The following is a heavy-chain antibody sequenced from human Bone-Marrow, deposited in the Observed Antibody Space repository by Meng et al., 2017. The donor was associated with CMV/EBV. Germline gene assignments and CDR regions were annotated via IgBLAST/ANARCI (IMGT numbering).Heavy chain of an antibody. Sequence: GESLKISCAASGFTFSSYAMSWVRQAPGKGLGWVSAISGSGGSTYYADSVKGGFTISRDNSKNALYLQMNNLRAEDTAVYYCAKDLGYCGSTSCYFGLGYWGQGTLVTVSS. CDR1: GFTFSSYA. D-gene: IGHD2-2*01. CDR3: AKDLGYCGSTSCYFGLGY. J-gene: IGHJ4*02. CDR2: ISGSGGST. V-gene: IGHV3-23*01.